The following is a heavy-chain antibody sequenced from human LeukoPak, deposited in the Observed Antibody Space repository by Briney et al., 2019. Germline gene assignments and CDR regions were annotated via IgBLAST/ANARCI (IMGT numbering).Heavy chain of an antibody. D-gene: IGHD6-19*01. CDR3: ARVSSSGWYVEY. CDR2: IWYDGSKK. V-gene: IGHV3-33*01. CDR1: GLTFSSYC. J-gene: IGHJ4*02. Sequence: GRSLRLSCAASGLTFSSYCMHWVRQPPGKGLEWVAVIWYDGSKKYYTASVKGRFTISRDNSKNTLYLQLNSLRAEDTAMYYCARVSSSGWYVEYWGQGTLVTVSS.